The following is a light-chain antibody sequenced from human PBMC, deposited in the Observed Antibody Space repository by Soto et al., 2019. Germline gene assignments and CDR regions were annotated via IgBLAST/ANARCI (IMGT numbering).Light chain of an antibody. Sequence: DVKMSQSPSTVSAYVGDSVTITCRVSQGISSYLNWYRQKPGKAPQLLIYVASRLESGVPSRFSGSGSGTDFTLTISSLQPEDFATYYCQQSYNAPITFGQGTRLEI. V-gene: IGKV1-39*01. CDR1: QGISSY. CDR2: VAS. CDR3: QQSYNAPIT. J-gene: IGKJ5*01.